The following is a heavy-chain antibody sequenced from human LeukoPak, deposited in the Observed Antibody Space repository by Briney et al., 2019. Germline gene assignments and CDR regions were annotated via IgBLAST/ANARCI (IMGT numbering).Heavy chain of an antibody. CDR3: AKKKGYGSSWEFDY. D-gene: IGHD6-13*01. V-gene: IGHV1-2*02. Sequence: GASVKVSCKASGYTFTGYYMHWVRQAPGQGLEWMGWINPNSGGTNYAQKFQGRVTMTRDTSISTAYMELSRLRSDDTAVYYCAKKKGYGSSWEFDYGGQEPLVTVSS. J-gene: IGHJ4*02. CDR1: GYTFTGYY. CDR2: INPNSGGT.